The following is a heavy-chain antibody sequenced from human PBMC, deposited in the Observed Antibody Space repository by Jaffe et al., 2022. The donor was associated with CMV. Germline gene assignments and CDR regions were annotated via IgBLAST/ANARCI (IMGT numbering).Heavy chain of an antibody. CDR1: GYNFVDYY. CDR3: ARTYYYDSRGSPFDY. V-gene: IGHV1-2*02. Sequence: QVRLVQSGAEVKRPGASVRVSCTASGYNFVDYYMHWVRQAPGEGLQWMGWINLGMGGTTYAQKFHGRVTMTWDASTNTAYMDMGGLTINDTALYYCARTYYYDSRGSPFDYWGQGTLVTVSS. D-gene: IGHD3-22*01. J-gene: IGHJ4*02. CDR2: INLGMGGT.